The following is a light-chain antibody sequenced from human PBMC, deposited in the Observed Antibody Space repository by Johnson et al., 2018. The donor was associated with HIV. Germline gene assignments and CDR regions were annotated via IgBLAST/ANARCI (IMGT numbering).Light chain of an antibody. V-gene: IGLV1-51*02. CDR1: SSNIGNNY. CDR3: GTWGSSLSAGGV. J-gene: IGLJ1*01. CDR2: ENN. Sequence: QSVLTQPPSVSAAPGQKVTISCSGSSSNIGNNYVSWYQQLPGTAPKLLIYENNKRPSGIPDRFSGSKSGTSATLGITGLQTWDEADYYCGTWGSSLSAGGVFGTGTKVTVL.